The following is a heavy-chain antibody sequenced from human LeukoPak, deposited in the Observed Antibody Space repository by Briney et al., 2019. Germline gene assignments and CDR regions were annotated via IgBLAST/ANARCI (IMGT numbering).Heavy chain of an antibody. D-gene: IGHD6-13*01. CDR3: AREKIAAAGPLDY. J-gene: IGHJ4*02. CDR1: GFTFGDYY. V-gene: IGHV3-11*01. CDR2: ISSSGSTI. Sequence: PGGSLRLSCAASGFTFGDYYMSWIRQAPGKGLEWVSYISSSGSTIYYADSVKGRFTISRDNAKNSLYLQMNSLRAEDTAVYYCAREKIAAAGPLDYWGQGTLVTVSS.